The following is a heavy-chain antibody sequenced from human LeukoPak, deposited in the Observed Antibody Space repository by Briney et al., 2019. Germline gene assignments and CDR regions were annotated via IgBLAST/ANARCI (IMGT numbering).Heavy chain of an antibody. Sequence: ASVKVSCKASGYTFTSYYMHWVRQAPGQGLEWMGIINPSGGSTSYAQKFQGRVTMTRDTSTSTVYMELGSLRSEDTAVYYCARGVITYYYDSSGKNWFDPWGQGTLVTVSS. CDR1: GYTFTSYY. J-gene: IGHJ5*02. CDR2: INPSGGST. CDR3: ARGVITYYYDSSGKNWFDP. V-gene: IGHV1-46*01. D-gene: IGHD3-22*01.